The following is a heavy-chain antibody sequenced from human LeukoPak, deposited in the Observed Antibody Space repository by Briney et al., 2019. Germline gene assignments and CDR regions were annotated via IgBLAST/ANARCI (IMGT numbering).Heavy chain of an antibody. Sequence: SVSLSCQASGYTFTGYHMHWVRRAPGQGLEWMGWINTNNGDTYYAQKFQGRVTMTRDTSISTAYMEVSRLKSDVTAIYYCARHVAASVWFDPWGQRPLVTVSS. V-gene: IGHV1-2*02. CDR1: GYTFTGYH. CDR3: ARHVAASVWFDP. J-gene: IGHJ5*02. CDR2: INTNNGDT. D-gene: IGHD2-21*01.